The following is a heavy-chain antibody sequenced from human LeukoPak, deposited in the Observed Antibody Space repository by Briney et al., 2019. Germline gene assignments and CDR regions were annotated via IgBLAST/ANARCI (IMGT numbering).Heavy chain of an antibody. V-gene: IGHV3-30*04. CDR3: ARDRGEAVAGD. CDR1: GFTFSSYA. J-gene: IGHJ4*02. D-gene: IGHD6-19*01. CDR2: ISYDGSNK. Sequence: PGGSLRLSCAASGFTFSSYAMHWVRQAPGKGLEWVAVISYDGSNKYYADSVKGRFTISRDNSKNTLYLQMNSLRAEDTAVYYCARDRGEAVAGDWGQGTLVTVSS.